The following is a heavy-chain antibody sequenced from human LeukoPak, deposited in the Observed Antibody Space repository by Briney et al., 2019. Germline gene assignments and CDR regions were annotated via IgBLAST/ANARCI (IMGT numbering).Heavy chain of an antibody. CDR3: ARARGRWHLLPLDF. V-gene: IGHV3-30*04. CDR1: GFSFSNFA. J-gene: IGHJ4*02. CDR2: ISHDGATK. Sequence: GGSLRLSCAASGFSFSNFAIHWVRQAPGKRLEWLALISHDGATKHYADSVKGRFTISRDNSDNSLSLQMNSLNAEDTAVYYCARARGRWHLLPLDFWGQGTLVTVSS. D-gene: IGHD1-26*01.